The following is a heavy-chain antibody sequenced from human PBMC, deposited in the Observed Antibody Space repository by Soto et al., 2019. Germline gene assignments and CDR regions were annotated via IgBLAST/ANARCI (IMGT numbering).Heavy chain of an antibody. V-gene: IGHV5-51*01. CDR2: IYPGDSDT. J-gene: IGHJ5*02. D-gene: IGHD6-19*01. CDR3: ARHPGGYSSGWYKGYWFDP. CDR1: GYSFTSYW. Sequence: GESLKISCKGSGYSFTSYWIGWVRQMPGKGLEWMGIIYPGDSDTRYSPSFQGQVTISADKSISTAYLQWSSLKASDTAMYYCARHPGGYSSGWYKGYWFDPWGQGTLVTVSS.